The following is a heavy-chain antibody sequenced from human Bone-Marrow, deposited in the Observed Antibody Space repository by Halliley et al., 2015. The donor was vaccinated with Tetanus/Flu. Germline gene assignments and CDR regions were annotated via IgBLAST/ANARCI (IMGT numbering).Heavy chain of an antibody. CDR2: IYHSGTT. D-gene: IGHD2-15*01. V-gene: IGHV4-31*03. Sequence: TLSLTCTVSGGSISSGNYYWNWIRQHPGKGLEWIGSIYHSGTTYYNPSLESRVTISVDSSKNQFSLKLRSVNAADTAVYYCARGRGGRGLCSGCSCYYLSGMVVRGQGATVAISS. CDR3: ARGRGGRGLCSGCSCYYLSGMVV. J-gene: IGHJ6*02. CDR1: GGSISSGNYY.